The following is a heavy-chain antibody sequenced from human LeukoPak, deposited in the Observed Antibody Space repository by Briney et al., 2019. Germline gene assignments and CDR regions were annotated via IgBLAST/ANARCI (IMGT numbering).Heavy chain of an antibody. CDR2: ISAYNGNT. J-gene: IGHJ4*02. CDR1: GYTFTNYG. D-gene: IGHD6-13*01. CDR3: ARAPGYSSSWYVVY. V-gene: IGHV1-18*01. Sequence: ASVKVSCKASGYTFTNYGISWVRQAPGQGLEWMGWISAYNGNTNYAQKLQGRVTMTTDTSTSTAYMELRSLRSDDTAVYYCARAPGYSSSWYVVYWGQGTLVTVSS.